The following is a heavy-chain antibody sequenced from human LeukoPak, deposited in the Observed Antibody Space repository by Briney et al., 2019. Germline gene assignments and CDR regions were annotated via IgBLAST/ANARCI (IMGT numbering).Heavy chain of an antibody. CDR1: GFTFSSYA. CDR2: ISASGVTT. D-gene: IGHD1-26*01. V-gene: IGHV3-23*01. CDR3: AKGAVLPTYPTFDY. Sequence: PGGSLRLSCVASGFTFSSYALSWVRQAPGKGLEWVSVISASGVTTYYADSVKGRFTISRDTSKDTVYLQMHSLRAEDTAVYYCAKGAVLPTYPTFDYWGQGTLVTVSS. J-gene: IGHJ4*02.